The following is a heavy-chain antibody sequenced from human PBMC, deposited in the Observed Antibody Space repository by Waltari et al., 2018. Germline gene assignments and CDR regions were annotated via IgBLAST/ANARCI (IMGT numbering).Heavy chain of an antibody. CDR2: IYGGSWNT. V-gene: IGHV4-59*12. D-gene: IGHD1-1*01. Sequence: QVHLQESGPGLVRPSETLSLTCGVSGDSITINYWSWIRQSPGKALEWIGYIYGGSWNTNYNSSLRSRVTISRDTSKNQLSLKLNSVTAADTAVYYCARSRVIQWDPFDCWGQGALVTVSS. CDR1: GDSITINY. CDR3: ARSRVIQWDPFDC. J-gene: IGHJ4*02.